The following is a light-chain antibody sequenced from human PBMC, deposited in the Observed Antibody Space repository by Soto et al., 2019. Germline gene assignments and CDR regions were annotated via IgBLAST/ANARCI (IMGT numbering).Light chain of an antibody. CDR1: QSISSY. CDR3: QQCDGSPRT. Sequence: DFQSTQSPSSLSASVGDRVTLPCRASQSISSYLAWYQQRPGKAPKLLIYDATTLHSGVPSRFSGSGYGTDFTLTITSLQPEDFATYYCQQCDGSPRTFGQGTKVDIK. J-gene: IGKJ1*01. V-gene: IGKV1-39*01. CDR2: DAT.